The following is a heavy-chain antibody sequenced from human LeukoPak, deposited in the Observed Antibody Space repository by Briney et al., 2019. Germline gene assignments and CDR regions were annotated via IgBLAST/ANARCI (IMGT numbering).Heavy chain of an antibody. CDR1: GGSFSGYY. J-gene: IGHJ6*03. CDR2: TYTSEST. CDR3: ARHRGIAAHPGYYYMDV. V-gene: IGHV4-4*09. Sequence: SETLSLTSAVYGGSFSGYYWSWIRQPPGKGREWSGYTYTSESTNYNPALKSRVTISVDTSKNKFSLKLSSVTAADTAVYYCARHRGIAAHPGYYYMDVWGKGTTVTVSS. D-gene: IGHD6-6*01.